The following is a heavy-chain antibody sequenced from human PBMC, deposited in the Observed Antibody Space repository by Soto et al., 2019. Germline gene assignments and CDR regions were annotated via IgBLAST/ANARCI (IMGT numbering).Heavy chain of an antibody. CDR1: GYTFTGYY. Sequence: ASVKVSCKASGYTFTGYYMHWVRQAPGQGLEWMGWVNPNSGGTNYAQKFQGRVTMTRDTSISTAYMELSRPRSDDTAVYYCARDLTIFGVVYRRCYYYGMDVWGQGTTVTVSS. J-gene: IGHJ6*02. CDR3: ARDLTIFGVVYRRCYYYGMDV. CDR2: VNPNSGGT. D-gene: IGHD3-3*01. V-gene: IGHV1-2*02.